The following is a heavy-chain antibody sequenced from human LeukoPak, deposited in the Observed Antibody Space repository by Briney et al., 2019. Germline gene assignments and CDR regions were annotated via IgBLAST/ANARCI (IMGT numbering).Heavy chain of an antibody. V-gene: IGHV4-59*01. CDR2: MYYSGST. CDR3: ARVLWFGDP. Sequence: PSETLSLTCTVSGGAITNYYWSWIRQPPGKGLEWIGYMYYSGSTNYNPSLKSRVTMSVDTSNNQISLKMTSLTAADTAVYYCARVLWFGDPWGQGTLVTVSS. CDR1: GGAITNYY. J-gene: IGHJ5*02. D-gene: IGHD3-10*01.